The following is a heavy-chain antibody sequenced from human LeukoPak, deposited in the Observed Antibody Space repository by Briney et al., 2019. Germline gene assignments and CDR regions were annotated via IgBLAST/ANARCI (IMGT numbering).Heavy chain of an antibody. CDR3: ARSYYDYVWGSYPVYYFDY. Sequence: SETLSLTCTVSGGSISSYYWSWIRQPPGKGLERIGYIYYSGSTNYNPSLKSRVTISVDTAKNQFSLKLSSVTAADTAVYYCARSYYDYVWGSYPVYYFDYWGQGTLVTVSS. CDR2: IYYSGST. D-gene: IGHD3-16*02. CDR1: GGSISSYY. V-gene: IGHV4-59*01. J-gene: IGHJ4*02.